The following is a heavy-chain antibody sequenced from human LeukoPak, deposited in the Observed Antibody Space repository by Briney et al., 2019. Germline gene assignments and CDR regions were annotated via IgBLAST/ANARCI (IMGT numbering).Heavy chain of an antibody. Sequence: ASVKVSCKASGYTFTGYYMHWVRQAPGQGLEWMGWINPNSGGTNYAQKFQGRVTMTRDTSTSTVYMELSSLRSEDTAVYYCARNGEQWLVRSTVDYWGQGTLVTVSS. CDR3: ARNGEQWLVRSTVDY. J-gene: IGHJ4*02. CDR1: GYTFTGYY. D-gene: IGHD6-19*01. CDR2: INPNSGGT. V-gene: IGHV1-2*02.